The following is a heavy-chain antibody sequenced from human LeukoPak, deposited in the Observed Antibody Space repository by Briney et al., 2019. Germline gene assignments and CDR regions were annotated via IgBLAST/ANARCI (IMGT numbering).Heavy chain of an antibody. Sequence: PGGSLRLSCAASGFTFNTYGMHWVRQTPGKGLEWVAFIQYDGTIKYYGDSVKGRFTISRDNSKNTLYLQMNSLRAEDTAIYYCARDSGSDWYEAHFDPWGQGTLVTVSS. CDR3: ARDSGSDWYEAHFDP. V-gene: IGHV3-30*02. J-gene: IGHJ5*02. CDR1: GFTFNTYG. D-gene: IGHD6-19*01. CDR2: IQYDGTIK.